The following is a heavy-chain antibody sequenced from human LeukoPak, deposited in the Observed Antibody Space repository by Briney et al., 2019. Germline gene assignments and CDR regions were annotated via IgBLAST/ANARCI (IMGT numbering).Heavy chain of an antibody. Sequence: SQTLSLTCTVSGGSISSGGYYWSWIRQPPGKGLEWIGYIYHSGSTYYNPSLKSRVTISVDRSKNQFSLKLSSVTAADTAVYYCARDKRFLEWLVGGWFDPWGQGTLVTVSS. CDR1: GGSISSGGYY. D-gene: IGHD3-3*01. J-gene: IGHJ5*02. V-gene: IGHV4-30-2*01. CDR2: IYHSGST. CDR3: ARDKRFLEWLVGGWFDP.